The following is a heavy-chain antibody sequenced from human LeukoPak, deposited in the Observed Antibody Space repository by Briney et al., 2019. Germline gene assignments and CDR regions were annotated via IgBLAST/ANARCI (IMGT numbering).Heavy chain of an antibody. CDR3: ARTYGSGTKYYYYYYYMDV. Sequence: ASVKVSCKASGYTFTSYDINWVRQAPGQGLEWMGWISAYNGNTNYAPKLQGRVTITADTSTSTAYMELSSLRSEDTAVYYCARTYGSGTKYYYYYYYMDVWGKGTTVTVSS. V-gene: IGHV1-18*01. D-gene: IGHD3-10*01. J-gene: IGHJ6*03. CDR1: GYTFTSYD. CDR2: ISAYNGNT.